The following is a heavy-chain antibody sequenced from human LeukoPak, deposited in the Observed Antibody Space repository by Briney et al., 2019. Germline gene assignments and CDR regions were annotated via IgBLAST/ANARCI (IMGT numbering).Heavy chain of an antibody. CDR3: AREGIAAAGYYYYFMDV. CDR2: IYYSGST. Sequence: SETLSLTCTVSGGSISSYYRSWIRQPPGKGLEWIGYIYYSGSTNYNPSLKSRVTISVDTSKNQFSLKLSSVTAADTAVYYCAREGIAAAGYYYYFMDVWGKGTTVTVSS. CDR1: GGSISSYY. J-gene: IGHJ6*03. V-gene: IGHV4-59*01. D-gene: IGHD6-13*01.